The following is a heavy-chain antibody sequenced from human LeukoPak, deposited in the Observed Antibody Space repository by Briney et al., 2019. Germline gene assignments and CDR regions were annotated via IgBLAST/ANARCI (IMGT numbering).Heavy chain of an antibody. CDR3: AKDPSYYYGSGSPNNWFDP. Sequence: GGSLRLSCVASGFTFSDYWMSWVRQAPGKGLEWVAFIRYDGSNKYYTDSVKGRFTISRDNSKNTLYLQMNSLRADDTAVYYCAKDPSYYYGSGSPNNWFDPWGQGTLVTVSS. CDR1: GFTFSDYW. CDR2: IRYDGSNK. J-gene: IGHJ5*02. V-gene: IGHV3-30*02. D-gene: IGHD3-10*01.